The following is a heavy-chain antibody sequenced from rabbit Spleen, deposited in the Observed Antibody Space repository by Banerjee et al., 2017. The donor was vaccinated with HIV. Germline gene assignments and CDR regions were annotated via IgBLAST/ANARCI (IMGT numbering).Heavy chain of an antibody. Sequence: QLKETGGGLVQPGGSLTLSCKASGFAFATYYMSWVRQAPGKGLEWIGSIDPVFGIANYASWVNGRFTISRDNAQNTVDLQINSLTAADTAAYCCARDYNSGWDLWGPGTLVTVS. V-gene: IGHV1S7*01. CDR3: ARDYNSGWDL. D-gene: IGHD4-1*01. CDR2: IDPVFGIA. J-gene: IGHJ4*01. CDR1: GFAFATYY.